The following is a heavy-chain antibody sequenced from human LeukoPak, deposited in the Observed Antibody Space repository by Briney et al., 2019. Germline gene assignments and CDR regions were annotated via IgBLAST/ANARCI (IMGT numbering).Heavy chain of an antibody. CDR1: GGSISSYY. CDR3: ARGSIAARRAFDI. D-gene: IGHD6-6*01. Sequence: SETLSLTCTVPGGSISSYYWSWIRQPPGKGLEWIGYIYYSGSTNYNPSLKSRVTISVDTSKNQFSLKLSSVTAADTAVYYCARGSIAARRAFDIWGRGTMVTVSS. CDR2: IYYSGST. J-gene: IGHJ3*02. V-gene: IGHV4-59*01.